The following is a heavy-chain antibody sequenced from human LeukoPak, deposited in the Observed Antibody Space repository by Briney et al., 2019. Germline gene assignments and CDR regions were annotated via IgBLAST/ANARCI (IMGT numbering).Heavy chain of an antibody. J-gene: IGHJ5*02. CDR1: GVSISSYY. CDR2: VYYSGST. V-gene: IGHV4-59*01. CDR3: ARVISWFDP. D-gene: IGHD2/OR15-2a*01. Sequence: SSETLSLTCTVSGVSISSYYWSWIRQPPGKGLEWIGYVYYSGSTNYNPSLKSRVTISVDTSKNQFSLKLSSVTAADTAVYYCARVISWFDPWGQGTLVTVSS.